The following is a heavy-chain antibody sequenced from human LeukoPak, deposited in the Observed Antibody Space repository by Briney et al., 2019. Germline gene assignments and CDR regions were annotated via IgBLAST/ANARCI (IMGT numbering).Heavy chain of an antibody. J-gene: IGHJ6*02. CDR3: ARGHRVSPGCYEVQYSGMDV. D-gene: IGHD2-2*01. CDR2: INPNSGGT. CDR1: GYTFTDHY. V-gene: IGHV1-2*02. Sequence: ASVKVSCKASGYTFTDHYMHWVRQAPGQGLEWMGWINPNSGGTHYAQKFQSRVTVTRDTSFSTAFMEMSRLRSDDTAVYFCARGHRVSPGCYEVQYSGMDVWGQGTTVTVSS.